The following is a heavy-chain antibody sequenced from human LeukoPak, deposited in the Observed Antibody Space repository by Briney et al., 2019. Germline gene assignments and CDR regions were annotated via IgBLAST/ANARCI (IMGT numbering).Heavy chain of an antibody. J-gene: IGHJ4*02. D-gene: IGHD5-24*01. CDR1: GFTFSSYD. CDR3: ARGTRDGYNLDY. CDR2: IGTAGDT. V-gene: IGHV3-13*01. Sequence: GGSLRLSCAASGFTFSSYDMHWVRQATGKGLEWVSAIGTAGDTYYPGSVKGRFTISRENAKNSLYLQVNSLRAGDTAVYYCARGTRDGYNLDYWGQGTLVTVSS.